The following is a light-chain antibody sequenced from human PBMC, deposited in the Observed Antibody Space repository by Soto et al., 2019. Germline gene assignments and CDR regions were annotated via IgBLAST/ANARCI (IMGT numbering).Light chain of an antibody. J-gene: IGKJ4*01. CDR2: WAS. Sequence: DIVMTQSPDSLAVSLGERATINCKSSQSVLYSSNHQNYLAWYQQKPGQPPQLLIYWASTRQSGVPDRFSGSGSGTDFTLTISSLQAEDEAVYYCQQYYTTPLTFGGGTKVEIK. CDR3: QQYYTTPLT. V-gene: IGKV4-1*01. CDR1: QSVLYSSNHQNY.